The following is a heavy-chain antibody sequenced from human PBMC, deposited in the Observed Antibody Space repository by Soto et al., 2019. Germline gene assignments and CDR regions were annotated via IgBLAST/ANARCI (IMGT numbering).Heavy chain of an antibody. CDR2: ISYDGSNK. Sequence: GGSLRLSCAASGFTFSSYGMHWVRQAPGKGLEWVAVISYDGSNKYYADSVKGRFTISRDNSKNTLYLQMNSLRAEDTAVYYCAKVLLLGYYYDSSGYQKFDYWGQGTLVTVSS. V-gene: IGHV3-30*18. CDR1: GFTFSSYG. CDR3: AKVLLLGYYYDSSGYQKFDY. D-gene: IGHD3-22*01. J-gene: IGHJ4*02.